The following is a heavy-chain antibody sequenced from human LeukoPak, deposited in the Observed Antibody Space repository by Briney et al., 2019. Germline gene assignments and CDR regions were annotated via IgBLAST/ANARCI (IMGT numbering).Heavy chain of an antibody. Sequence: SETLSLTCTVSGGSISSSSYYWGWIRQPPGKGLEWIGSIYYSGSTYYNSSLKSRVTISVDTSKNQFSLKLSSVTAADTAVYYCASLSAAEDYWGQGTLVTVSS. CDR3: ASLSAAEDY. V-gene: IGHV4-39*01. CDR2: IYYSGST. D-gene: IGHD6-25*01. CDR1: GGSISSSSYY. J-gene: IGHJ4*02.